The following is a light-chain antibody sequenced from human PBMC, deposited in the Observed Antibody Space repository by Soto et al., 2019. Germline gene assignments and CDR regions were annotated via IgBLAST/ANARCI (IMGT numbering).Light chain of an antibody. CDR3: HQSFRTPT. CDR2: SAS. J-gene: IGKJ5*01. Sequence: DIQMTQSPSSLSTSIGDRVTITCRASQRINLFLNWYRQKPGKAPELLIYSASHLQSGVPSRFSGSGSGTDFTLTIRGLQSEDFATYYCHQSFRTPTFGQGTRLAIK. CDR1: QRINLF. V-gene: IGKV1-39*01.